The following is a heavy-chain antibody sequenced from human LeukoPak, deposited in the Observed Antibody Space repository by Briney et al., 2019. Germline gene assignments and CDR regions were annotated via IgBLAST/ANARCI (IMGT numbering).Heavy chain of an antibody. CDR3: AKSGRYYDFWSGYYVDY. D-gene: IGHD3-3*01. V-gene: IGHV3-23*01. J-gene: IGHJ4*02. CDR1: GFTFSSYA. CDR2: ISGSGGST. Sequence: PGGSLRLSCAASGFTFSSYAMSWVRQAPGKGLEWVSAISGSGGSTYYADSVKGRFTISRDNSKNTLYLQMNSLRAEDTAVYYCAKSGRYYDFWSGYYVDYSRQGTLVTVSS.